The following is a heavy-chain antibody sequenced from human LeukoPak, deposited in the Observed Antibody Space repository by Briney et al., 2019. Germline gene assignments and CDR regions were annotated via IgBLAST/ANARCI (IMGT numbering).Heavy chain of an antibody. CDR1: GDSVSGNSAA. J-gene: IGHJ4*02. D-gene: IGHD5-24*01. V-gene: IGHV6-1*01. CDR3: ARGAPGGDGYNSFDY. CDR2: TYYRSKWYN. Sequence: SQTLSLTCAISGDSVSGNSAAWNWIRQSPSRGLEWLGRTYYRSKWYNEYAVSVKSRITINPDTSKNQFSLQVNSVTPEDTAVYYCARGAPGGDGYNSFDYWGQGTLVTVSA.